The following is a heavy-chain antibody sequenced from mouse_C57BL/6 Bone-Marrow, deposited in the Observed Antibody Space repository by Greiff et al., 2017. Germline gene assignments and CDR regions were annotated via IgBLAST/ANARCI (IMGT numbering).Heavy chain of an antibody. CDR2: IYPGSGST. Sequence: QVQLKQPGAELVKPGASVKMSCKASGYTFTSYWITWVKQRPGQGLEWIGDIYPGSGSTNYNEKFKSKATLTVDTSSSTAYMQLSSLTSEDSAVYYCARKVTGTLYAMDYWGQGTSVTVSS. V-gene: IGHV1-55*01. CDR1: GYTFTSYW. J-gene: IGHJ4*01. D-gene: IGHD4-1*01. CDR3: ARKVTGTLYAMDY.